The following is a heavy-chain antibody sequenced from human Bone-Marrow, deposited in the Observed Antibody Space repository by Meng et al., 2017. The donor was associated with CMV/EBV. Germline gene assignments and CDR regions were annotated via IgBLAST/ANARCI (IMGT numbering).Heavy chain of an antibody. Sequence: SETLSLTCIVSGGSISNNTYYWGWIRQPPGKGLEWIGTISYTATTYYIPSLKSRLTISLDTSKNQFSLRLTSVTAADTAVYYCARTYYYDSSGYYEEYHFDYWGQGTLVTVSS. J-gene: IGHJ4*02. V-gene: IGHV4-39*07. CDR3: ARTYYYDSSGYYEEYHFDY. CDR2: ISYTATT. D-gene: IGHD3-22*01. CDR1: GGSISNNTYY.